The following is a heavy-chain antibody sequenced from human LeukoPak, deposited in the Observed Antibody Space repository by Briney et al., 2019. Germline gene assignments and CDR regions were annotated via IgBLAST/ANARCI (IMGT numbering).Heavy chain of an antibody. V-gene: IGHV3-7*01. D-gene: IGHD1-14*01. CDR1: GFTLNSYL. Sequence: GGSLRLSCAASGFTLNSYLMSWVRQAPGRGLEWVANIKKDGSEENYLDSVKGRFTASRDNAKNSLYLQMNSLRGEDTAVYYCARSNPNRNALDLWGQGTMVTISS. CDR3: ARSNPNRNALDL. CDR2: IKKDGSEE. J-gene: IGHJ3*01.